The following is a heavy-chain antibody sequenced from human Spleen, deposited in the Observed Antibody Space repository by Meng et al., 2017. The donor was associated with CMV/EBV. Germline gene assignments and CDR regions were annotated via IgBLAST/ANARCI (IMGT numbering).Heavy chain of an antibody. CDR3: ARGRKVDS. CDR1: GESCKGYY. CDR2: IDYSGRT. Sequence: TMSLTCAVYGESCKGYYWSWIRQPPGKGLEWIGEIDYSGRTNYDPSLKSRVTILVDTSKNQFSLKLHSVTAADTAVYYCARGRKVDSWGQGTLVTVSS. V-gene: IGHV4-34*01. J-gene: IGHJ4*02.